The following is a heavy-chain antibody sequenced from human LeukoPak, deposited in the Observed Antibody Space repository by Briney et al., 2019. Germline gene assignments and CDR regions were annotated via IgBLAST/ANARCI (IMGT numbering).Heavy chain of an antibody. J-gene: IGHJ4*02. D-gene: IGHD5-18*01. Sequence: SETLSLTCTVSGGSISSGDYYWSWIRQPPGKGLEWIGYIYYSGSTYYNPSLKSRITISVDKSRNQFSLRLTSVTAADTAVFYCARRRYNYGFDSWGQGILVTVSA. CDR2: IYYSGST. V-gene: IGHV4-30-4*01. CDR3: ARRRYNYGFDS. CDR1: GGSISSGDYY.